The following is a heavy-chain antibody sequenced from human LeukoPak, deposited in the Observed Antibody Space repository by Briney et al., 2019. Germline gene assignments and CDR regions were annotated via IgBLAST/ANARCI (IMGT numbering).Heavy chain of an antibody. CDR2: IYYSGST. V-gene: IGHV4-31*03. D-gene: IGHD5-18*01. J-gene: IGHJ4*02. Sequence: SETLSLTCTVSGGSISSGGYYWSAIRQHPEKGLEWIGYIYYSGSTYYNPSLKSRVTISVNTSKNQFSLKLSSVTAADTAVYYCAREEGYSYGLDYWGQGTLVTVSS. CDR1: GGSISSGGYY. CDR3: AREEGYSYGLDY.